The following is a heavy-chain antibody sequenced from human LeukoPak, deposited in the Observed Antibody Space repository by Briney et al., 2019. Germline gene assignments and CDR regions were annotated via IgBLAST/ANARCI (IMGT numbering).Heavy chain of an antibody. CDR3: ARDKRVLWFGETTPYGMDV. D-gene: IGHD3-10*01. CDR2: INPSGGGT. Sequence: ASVKVSCKASGYTFSNYYMHWVRQAPGQGLEWMGIINPSGGGTYYAQKFQGRVTMTRDMSTSTAYMELRSLRSDDTAVYYCARDKRVLWFGETTPYGMDVWGQGTTVTVSS. V-gene: IGHV1-46*01. J-gene: IGHJ6*02. CDR1: GYTFSNYY.